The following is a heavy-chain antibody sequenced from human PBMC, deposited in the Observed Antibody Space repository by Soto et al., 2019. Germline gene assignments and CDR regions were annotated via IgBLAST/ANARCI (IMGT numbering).Heavy chain of an antibody. CDR2: IGGGGGGT. V-gene: IGHV3-23*01. CDR3: AKDAPGSRWLSDY. CDR1: GFTFSIYA. Sequence: HPGGSLRLSCAASGFTFSIYAMSWVRQAPGKGLEWVSTIGGGGGGTSYADFVRGRFTISRDNSKNTLYLQMNSLRAEDTAVYYCAKDAPGSRWLSDYWGLGTLVTVSS. J-gene: IGHJ4*02. D-gene: IGHD3-22*01.